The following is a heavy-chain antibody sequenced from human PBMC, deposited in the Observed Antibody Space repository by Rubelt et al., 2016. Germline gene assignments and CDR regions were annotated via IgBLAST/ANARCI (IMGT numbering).Heavy chain of an antibody. V-gene: IGHV3-33*01. Sequence: VQLVESGGGLVQPGRSLRLSCTASGFSFGDYAMSWFRQAPGKGLEWVAVIWYDGSNKYYGDSGKGRFTISRDNSKNTVDLQMNSLRAEDTAVYFCARDHSMATLHSGFDYWGQGTLVTVSS. CDR1: GFSFGDYA. CDR2: IWYDGSNK. CDR3: ARDHSMATLHSGFDY. J-gene: IGHJ4*02. D-gene: IGHD5-24*01.